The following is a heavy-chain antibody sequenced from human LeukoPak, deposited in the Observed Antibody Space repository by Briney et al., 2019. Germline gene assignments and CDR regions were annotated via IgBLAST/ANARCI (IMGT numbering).Heavy chain of an antibody. CDR3: VRGLYGSGDY. CDR2: IFSSGKT. V-gene: IGHV4-4*07. D-gene: IGHD3-10*01. J-gene: IGHJ4*02. Sequence: SETLSLTCTVSGGSIIGYYWNWIRQPAGKGLEWIGRIFSSGKTNYNPSLQSRVTMSVDTSKNHFSLKLTSVTAADTAVYYCVRGLYGSGDYWGQGTLVTVSS. CDR1: GGSIIGYY.